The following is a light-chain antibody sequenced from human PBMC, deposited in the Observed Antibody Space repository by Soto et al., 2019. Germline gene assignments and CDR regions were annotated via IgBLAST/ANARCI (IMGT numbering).Light chain of an antibody. V-gene: IGKV3-20*01. CDR1: QSVSSNN. CDR2: GAS. J-gene: IGKJ2*01. CDR3: QQYDTSYT. Sequence: EIVLTQSPGTLSLPPGDRATLSCRASQSVSSNNLAWYQQKPGQAPRLLIYGASSRATGVPGRFSGSGSGTDFTLTISRLEPEDFAVYHCQQYDTSYTFGQGTKLEIK.